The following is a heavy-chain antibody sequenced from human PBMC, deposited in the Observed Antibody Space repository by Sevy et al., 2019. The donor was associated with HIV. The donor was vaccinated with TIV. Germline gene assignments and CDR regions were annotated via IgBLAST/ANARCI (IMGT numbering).Heavy chain of an antibody. V-gene: IGHV1-8*03. D-gene: IGHD3-22*01. CDR2: LNPSSGNT. CDR1: GYTFTCYD. CDR3: ARGYYFDSSAYYRFDY. Sequence: ASVKVSCKASGYTFTCYDINWVRQATGQGLEWMGWLNPSSGNTGCAQKFQGRVTITRNTSISTAYMELSSLRSEDAAVYYCARGYYFDSSAYYRFDYWGQGTLVTVSS. J-gene: IGHJ4*02.